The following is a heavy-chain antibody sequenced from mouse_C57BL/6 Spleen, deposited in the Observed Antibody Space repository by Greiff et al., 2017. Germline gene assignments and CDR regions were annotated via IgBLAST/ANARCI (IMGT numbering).Heavy chain of an antibody. V-gene: IGHV14-4*01. CDR2: IDPENGDT. Sequence: EVQLQQSGAELVRPGASVKLSCTASGFNIKDDYMHWVKQRPEQGLEWIGWIDPENGDTEYASKFQGKATFTTDTSSNTAYLHLSRLTSEDTAVYYCTLYYYGTSLYAMDYWGQGTSVTVSS. J-gene: IGHJ4*01. CDR1: GFNIKDDY. D-gene: IGHD1-1*01. CDR3: TLYYYGTSLYAMDY.